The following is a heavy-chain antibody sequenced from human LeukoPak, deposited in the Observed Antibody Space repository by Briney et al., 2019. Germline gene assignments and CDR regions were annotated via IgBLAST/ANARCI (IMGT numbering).Heavy chain of an antibody. CDR1: GYTFTSYG. J-gene: IGHJ3*02. CDR3: ARQGGITVFGVAQPGGAFDI. CDR2: INAGNGNT. V-gene: IGHV1-3*01. Sequence: GASVRVSCKASGYTFTSYGMNWVRQAPGQGLGWMGWINAGNGNTKYSQKFQGRVTITRHTSESTAYMELSSMRSEDSAVYYCARQGGITVFGVAQPGGAFDIWGQGTMVTVSS. D-gene: IGHD3-3*01.